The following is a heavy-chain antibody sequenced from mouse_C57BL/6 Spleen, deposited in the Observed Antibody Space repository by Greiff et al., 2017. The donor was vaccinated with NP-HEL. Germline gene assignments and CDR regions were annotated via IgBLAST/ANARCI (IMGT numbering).Heavy chain of an antibody. J-gene: IGHJ2*01. V-gene: IGHV5-17*01. CDR3: AKGSQLVDY. CDR2: ISSGSSTI. D-gene: IGHD4-1*02. Sequence: EVHLVESGGGLVKPGGSLKLSCAASGFTFSDYGMHWVRQAPEKGLEWVAYISSGSSTIYYVDTVKGRFTISRDNAKNTLFLQMTSLRSEDTAMYYCAKGSQLVDYWGQGTTLTVSS. CDR1: GFTFSDYG.